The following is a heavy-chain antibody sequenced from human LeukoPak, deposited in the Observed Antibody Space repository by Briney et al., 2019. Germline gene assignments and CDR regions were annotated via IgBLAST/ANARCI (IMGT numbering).Heavy chain of an antibody. J-gene: IGHJ4*02. CDR3: ARDRPSGYSGYDYSGLLY. D-gene: IGHD5-12*01. Sequence: ASVKVSCKASGYTFTSYGISWVRQAPGQGLEWMGWISAYNGNTNYAQKLQGRVTITADKSTSTAYMELSSLRSEDTAVYYCARDRPSGYSGYDYSGLLYWGQGTLVTVSS. CDR2: ISAYNGNT. CDR1: GYTFTSYG. V-gene: IGHV1-18*01.